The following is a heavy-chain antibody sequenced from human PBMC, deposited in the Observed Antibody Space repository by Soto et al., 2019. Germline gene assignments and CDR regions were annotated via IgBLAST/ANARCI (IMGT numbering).Heavy chain of an antibody. J-gene: IGHJ4*02. V-gene: IGHV3-74*01. CDR1: GFTFGNYW. CDR2: MNSDGSTT. CDR3: ATAEVDY. Sequence: VGSLRLSCAASGFTFGNYWMHLVLQASGKGLEWVSRMNSDGSTTNYADSVKGRFTVSRDNARNTRYLQMNSLRAEDTAVYYCATAEVDYWGPGTLVTVSS.